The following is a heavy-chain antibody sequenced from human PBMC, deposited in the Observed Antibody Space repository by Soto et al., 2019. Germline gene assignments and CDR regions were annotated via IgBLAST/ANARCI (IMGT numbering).Heavy chain of an antibody. CDR3: ARDRVGYNWNYGGYYYYGMDV. CDR2: ISYDGSNK. V-gene: IGHV3-30-3*01. CDR1: GFTFSSYA. Sequence: QVQLVESGGGVVQPGRSLRLSCAASGFTFSSYAMHWVRQAPGKGLEWVAVISYDGSNKYYADSVKGRFTIYRDNSKNTLYLQMNSLRAEDTAVYYCARDRVGYNWNYGGYYYYGMDVWGQGTTVTVSS. D-gene: IGHD1-7*01. J-gene: IGHJ6*02.